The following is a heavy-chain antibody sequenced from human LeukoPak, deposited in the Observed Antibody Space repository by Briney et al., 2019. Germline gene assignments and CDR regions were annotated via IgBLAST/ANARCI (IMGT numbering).Heavy chain of an antibody. CDR2: ISGSGGST. Sequence: GGSLRLSCAASGFTFSSYAMSWIRQAPGKGLEWVSVISGSGGSTYYGDSVKGRFTISRDNSKNTLYLQMNSLRAEDTAVYYCAKERDTAMVTIDYWGQGTLVTVSS. CDR3: AKERDTAMVTIDY. CDR1: GFTFSSYA. D-gene: IGHD5-18*01. J-gene: IGHJ4*02. V-gene: IGHV3-23*01.